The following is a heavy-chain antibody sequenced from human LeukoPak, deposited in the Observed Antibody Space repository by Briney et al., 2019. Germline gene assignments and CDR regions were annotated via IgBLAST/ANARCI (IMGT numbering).Heavy chain of an antibody. J-gene: IGHJ4*02. CDR2: IKQDGSEK. D-gene: IGHD3-9*01. CDR1: GFTFSIYW. CDR3: ARGGDILTGSYYFEY. Sequence: GGSLRLSCAASGFTFSIYWMSWVRQAPGKGLEWVANIKQDGSEKYYVDSVKGRFTISRDNAKNSLYLQMNSLRAEDTAVYYSARGGDILTGSYYFEYWGQGTLVTVSS. V-gene: IGHV3-7*01.